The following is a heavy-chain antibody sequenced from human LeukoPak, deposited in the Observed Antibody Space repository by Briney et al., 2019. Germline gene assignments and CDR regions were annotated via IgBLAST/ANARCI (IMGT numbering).Heavy chain of an antibody. CDR2: ISGSGGST. V-gene: IGHV3-23*01. D-gene: IGHD3-10*01. CDR1: GFTFSSYA. Sequence: GGSLRLSCAASGFTFSSYAMSWVRQAPGKGLEWVSAISGSGGSTYYADSVKGRFTISRDNSKNTLYLQVNSLRAEDTAVYYCAKEVLPYYYGSGSYIPFYLGPFDYWGQGTLVTVSS. J-gene: IGHJ4*02. CDR3: AKEVLPYYYGSGSYIPFYLGPFDY.